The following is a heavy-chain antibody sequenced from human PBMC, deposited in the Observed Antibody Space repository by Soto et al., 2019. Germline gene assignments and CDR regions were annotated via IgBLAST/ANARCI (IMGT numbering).Heavy chain of an antibody. Sequence: PSETLSLTCTFSCDSIIIGDYYWTWIRQPPGKGLEWIGFFYKSGTAKYNPSLSGRVSISVDTSNNQFFLRLNYVTAADTAVYYCVRALVSRVMEWPRFDSWGQGRLVTVSS. J-gene: IGHJ5*01. CDR3: VRALVSRVMEWPRFDS. CDR1: CDSIIIGDYY. D-gene: IGHD3-3*01. V-gene: IGHV4-30-4*01. CDR2: FYKSGTA.